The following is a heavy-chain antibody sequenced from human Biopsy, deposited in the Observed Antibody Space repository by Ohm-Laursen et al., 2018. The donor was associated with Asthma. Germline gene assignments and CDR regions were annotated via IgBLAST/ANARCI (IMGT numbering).Heavy chain of an antibody. CDR1: GFSFSDYY. Sequence: SLRLSCSASGFSFSDYYMTWMRQAPGKGLEWVSSISSSGSTKYPAESVQGRFTISRDNAQKSLFLQMNSLRAEDTAVYYCAKGERLYYGSDSKYMQPVPLGDWGQGTLVIVSA. V-gene: IGHV3-11*01. CDR2: ISSSGSTK. CDR3: AKGERLYYGSDSKYMQPVPLGD. D-gene: IGHD3-10*01. J-gene: IGHJ4*02.